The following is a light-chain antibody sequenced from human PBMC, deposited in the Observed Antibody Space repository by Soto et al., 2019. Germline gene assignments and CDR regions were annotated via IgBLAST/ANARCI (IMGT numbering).Light chain of an antibody. CDR1: QSVRSSY. CDR3: QQYNSPPYT. CDR2: GAS. V-gene: IGKV3-20*01. Sequence: EIVLTQSPGTLSLSPGERATLSCRASQSVRSSYLAWYQQKPGQAPRLIMYGASSRATGIPDRLSGSGSGTDFTLTISRLEPEDFAVYYCQQYNSPPYTFGQGTRLEI. J-gene: IGKJ2*01.